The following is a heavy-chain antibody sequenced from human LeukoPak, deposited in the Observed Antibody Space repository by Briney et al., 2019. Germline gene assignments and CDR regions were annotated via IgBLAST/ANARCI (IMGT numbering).Heavy chain of an antibody. D-gene: IGHD3-9*01. V-gene: IGHV1-8*02. CDR1: GGTFSSYA. CDR3: ATDLRYFDRTRGY. J-gene: IGHJ4*02. Sequence: ASVKVSCKASGGTFSSYAISWVRQAPGQGLEWMGWMNPNSGNTGYAQKFQGRVTMTRNTSISTAYMELSSLRSEDTAVYYCATDLRYFDRTRGYWGQGTLVTVSS. CDR2: MNPNSGNT.